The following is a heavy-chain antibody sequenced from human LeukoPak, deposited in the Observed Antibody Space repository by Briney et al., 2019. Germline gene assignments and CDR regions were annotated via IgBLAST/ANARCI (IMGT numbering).Heavy chain of an antibody. CDR3: AKRGQLTADY. Sequence: GGSLRLSCAASGFTLSRYWMHWVRQAPGKGLVWVSRISSDGSSTVYADSLKGRITISRDNAENTLYLQMNSLRAEDTAVYYCAKRGQLTADYWGQGTLVTVSS. CDR1: GFTLSRYW. D-gene: IGHD3-10*01. V-gene: IGHV3-74*01. J-gene: IGHJ4*02. CDR2: ISSDGSST.